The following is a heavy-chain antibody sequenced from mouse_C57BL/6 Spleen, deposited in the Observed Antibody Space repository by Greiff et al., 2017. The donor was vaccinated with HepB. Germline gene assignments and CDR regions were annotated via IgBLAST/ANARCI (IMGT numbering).Heavy chain of an antibody. V-gene: IGHV1-82*01. CDR1: GYAFSSSW. CDR3: SRVGSNYVGMDY. D-gene: IGHD2-5*01. Sequence: QVQLQQSGPELVKPGASVKISCKASGYAFSSSWMNWVKQRPGKGLEWIGRIYPGDGDTNYNGKFKGKATLTADKAASTAYLQLSSLTSEDSAVYFCSRVGSNYVGMDYWGQGTSVTVSS. CDR2: IYPGDGDT. J-gene: IGHJ4*01.